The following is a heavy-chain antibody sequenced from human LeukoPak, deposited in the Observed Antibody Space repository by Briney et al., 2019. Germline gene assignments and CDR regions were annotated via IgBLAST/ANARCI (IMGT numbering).Heavy chain of an antibody. CDR1: GFTFSNQW. CDR3: ARSRYSGSSSDY. J-gene: IGHJ4*02. Sequence: GGSLRLSCAASGFTFSNQWMHWVRQALGKGLVWVSRINGDGGSISYADSVKGRLTISRDNAKNTLYLQMNSLRADDTAVYYCARSRYSGSSSDYWGRGTLVTVSS. V-gene: IGHV3-74*01. D-gene: IGHD6-6*01. CDR2: INGDGGSI.